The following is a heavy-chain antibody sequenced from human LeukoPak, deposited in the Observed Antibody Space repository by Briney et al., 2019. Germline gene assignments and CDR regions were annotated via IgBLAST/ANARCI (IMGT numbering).Heavy chain of an antibody. D-gene: IGHD3-10*01. V-gene: IGHV1-2*02. CDR2: INPKSGGT. Sequence: ASMKVSCKASGYTFNGYYIHWVRQAPGQGPEWMGWINPKSGGTNYAQKFQGRVTMTRDTSITTAYMELSRLRYDDTAVYYCTRDAGDPLTYYFDYWGQGTLVTVSS. CDR3: TRDAGDPLTYYFDY. J-gene: IGHJ4*02. CDR1: GYTFNGYY.